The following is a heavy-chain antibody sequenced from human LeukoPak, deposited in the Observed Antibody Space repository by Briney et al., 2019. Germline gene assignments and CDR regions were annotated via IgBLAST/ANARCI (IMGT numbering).Heavy chain of an antibody. Sequence: GASVKVSCKASGGTFSSYAISWVRQAPGQGLEWMGGIIPIFGTANYAQKFQGRVTITADKSTSTAYMELSSLRSEDTAVYYCAREAVPYSGSYYNAFDIWGQGTMVTVSS. D-gene: IGHD1-26*01. CDR2: IIPIFGTA. CDR3: AREAVPYSGSYYNAFDI. CDR1: GGTFSSYA. J-gene: IGHJ3*02. V-gene: IGHV1-69*06.